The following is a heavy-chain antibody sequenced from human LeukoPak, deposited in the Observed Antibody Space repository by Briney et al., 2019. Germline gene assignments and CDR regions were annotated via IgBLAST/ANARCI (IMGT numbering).Heavy chain of an antibody. D-gene: IGHD2-15*01. CDR1: GFTFSSYS. CDR2: IGSSSSTI. V-gene: IGHV3-48*01. CDR3: ARGTGYCSGGSCGSY. Sequence: PGGSLRLSCAASGFTFSSYSMNWVRQAPGKGLEWVSYIGSSSSTIYYADSVKGRFTISRDNAKNSLYLQMNSLRAEDTAVYYCARGTGYCSGGSCGSYWGQGTLVTVSS. J-gene: IGHJ4*02.